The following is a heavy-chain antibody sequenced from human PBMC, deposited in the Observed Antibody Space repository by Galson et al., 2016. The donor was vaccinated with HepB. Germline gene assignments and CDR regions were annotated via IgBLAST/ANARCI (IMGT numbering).Heavy chain of an antibody. Sequence: SVKVSCKASGGTFSSYGVGWVRQAPGQGLEWLGGIIPIFNTADSAQTFQGRVTITVDESTSTAYMELRSLRSEDTAVYYCARVGGYFDAGGTFYYYGLDVWGQGTAVTVSS. CDR1: GGTFSSYG. CDR2: IIPIFNTA. CDR3: ARVGGYFDAGGTFYYYGLDV. D-gene: IGHD3-22*01. V-gene: IGHV1-69*13. J-gene: IGHJ6*02.